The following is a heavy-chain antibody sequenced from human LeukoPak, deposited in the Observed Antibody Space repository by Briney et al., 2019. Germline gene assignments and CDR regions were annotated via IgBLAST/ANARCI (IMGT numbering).Heavy chain of an antibody. Sequence: SETLSLTCTVSGGSMSSGDYYWSWIRQPPGMGLEWIGYIYYSGNTYYNPSLERRVTISVDTSKNQFSLKLNSVTAADTAVYYCARVRGYSGYDVLYFFDYWGQGTLATVSS. CDR2: IYYSGNT. CDR1: GGSMSSGDYY. V-gene: IGHV4-30-4*08. D-gene: IGHD5-12*01. CDR3: ARVRGYSGYDVLYFFDY. J-gene: IGHJ4*02.